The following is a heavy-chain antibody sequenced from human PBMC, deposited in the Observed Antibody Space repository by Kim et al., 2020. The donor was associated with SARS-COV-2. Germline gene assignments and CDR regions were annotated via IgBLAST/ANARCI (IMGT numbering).Heavy chain of an antibody. Sequence: GGSLRLSCAASGFAFSSYSMSWVRQAPGKGLEWVSAISASGGTTYYPDSVKGRFSISRDNSKNTLYMQMNSLRAEDTAVYYCARDQKECGGSRFDYWGQG. CDR1: GFAFSSYS. V-gene: IGHV3-23*01. D-gene: IGHD2-21*01. J-gene: IGHJ4*02. CDR3: ARDQKECGGSRFDY. CDR2: ISASGGTT.